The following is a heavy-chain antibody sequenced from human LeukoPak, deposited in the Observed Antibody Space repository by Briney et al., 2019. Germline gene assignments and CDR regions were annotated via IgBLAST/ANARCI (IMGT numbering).Heavy chain of an antibody. Sequence: ASVKVSCEAPGGTFSSYAISWVRQAPGQGLEWMGRIIPILGIANYAQKFQGRVTITADKSTSTAYMELSSLRSEDTAVYYCARDRDYCSGGSCLPFDPWGQGTLVTVSS. CDR3: ARDRDYCSGGSCLPFDP. CDR1: GGTFSSYA. J-gene: IGHJ5*02. V-gene: IGHV1-69*04. D-gene: IGHD2-15*01. CDR2: IIPILGIA.